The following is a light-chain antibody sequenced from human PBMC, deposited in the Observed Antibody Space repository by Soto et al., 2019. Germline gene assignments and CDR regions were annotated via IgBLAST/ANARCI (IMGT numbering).Light chain of an antibody. CDR3: QEFDSWT. Sequence: DILMTQSPSTLSASVGDRVTITCRASQNINRWLAWYQQKPGQVPKLLIYKASNLESGVPSRFSGSGSETEFTLTISSLEPDDFASYYYQEFDSWTFGQGTKVEI. CDR1: QNINRW. V-gene: IGKV1-5*03. CDR2: KAS. J-gene: IGKJ1*01.